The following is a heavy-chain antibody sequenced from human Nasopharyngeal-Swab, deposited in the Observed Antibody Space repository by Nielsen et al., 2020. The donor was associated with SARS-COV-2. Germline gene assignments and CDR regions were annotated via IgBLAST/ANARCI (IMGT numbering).Heavy chain of an antibody. V-gene: IGHV4-39*01. CDR3: AGHHFQTIFGVVTSTWYFDY. CDR2: FYYSGST. D-gene: IGHD3-3*01. CDR1: GGSILSSTYY. Sequence: GSLRLSCTVSGGSILSSTYYWGWIRQPPGKGLEWIGRFYYSGSTYYNPPLKNRLPMSVDMSKNQFSLKLYSVTAADTAVYYCAGHHFQTIFGVVTSTWYFDYWGQGTLVTVSS. J-gene: IGHJ4*02.